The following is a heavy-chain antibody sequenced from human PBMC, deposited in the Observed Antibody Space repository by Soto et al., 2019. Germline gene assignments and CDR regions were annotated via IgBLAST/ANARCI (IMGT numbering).Heavy chain of an antibody. V-gene: IGHV1-69*12. Sequence: QVQLVQSGAEVKKPGSSVKVSCKASGGTFSSYAISWVRQAPGQGLEWMGGIIPIFGTADYAQKFQGRVTITADESTSTAYMELSSLRSEDTAVYYCAGPGFCSAGSCPLNYYYYYGMDVWGQGTTVTVSS. D-gene: IGHD2-15*01. CDR1: GGTFSSYA. CDR3: AGPGFCSAGSCPLNYYYYYGMDV. J-gene: IGHJ6*02. CDR2: IIPIFGTA.